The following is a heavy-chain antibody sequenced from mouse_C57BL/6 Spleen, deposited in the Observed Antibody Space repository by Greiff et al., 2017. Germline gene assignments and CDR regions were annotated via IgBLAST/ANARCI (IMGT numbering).Heavy chain of an antibody. D-gene: IGHD6-2*01. J-gene: IGHJ4*01. V-gene: IGHV1-26*01. CDR2: INPNNGGT. CDR3: ARGDSLYYYAMDY. Sequence: VQLQQSGPELVKPGASVKISCKASGYTFTDYYMNWVKQSHGKSLEWIGDINPNNGGTSYNQKFKGTATLTVDKSSSTAYMELRSLTSEDSAVYYCARGDSLYYYAMDYWGQGTSVTVSS. CDR1: GYTFTDYY.